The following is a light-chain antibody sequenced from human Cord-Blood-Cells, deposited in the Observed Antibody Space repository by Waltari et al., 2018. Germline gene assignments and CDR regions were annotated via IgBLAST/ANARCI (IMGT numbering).Light chain of an antibody. CDR1: KGIRNY. CDR2: AAS. V-gene: IGKV1-27*01. CDR3: QKYNSAPLT. Sequence: DIQMTQSPSSLSASVGDRVTITCRASKGIRNYLAWYQQKPGKVPKLLIYAASTLQSGVPSRFSVSGSGTDFTLTISSLQPEDVATYYCQKYNSAPLTFGGGTKVEI. J-gene: IGKJ4*01.